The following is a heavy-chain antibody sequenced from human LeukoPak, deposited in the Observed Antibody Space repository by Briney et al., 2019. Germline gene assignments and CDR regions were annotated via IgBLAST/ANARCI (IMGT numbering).Heavy chain of an antibody. J-gene: IGHJ4*02. Sequence: GGALPLSCVVSGFSLSDYCMYWVRQPPAKGLEGVIRINTHRSTTNDAVSVKGRFTISRDNTKNTLCLRMSSLRAEDTAVYYCARGAVPDYGGEGTLVSLSS. CDR1: GFSLSDYC. D-gene: IGHD6-19*01. CDR2: INTHRSTT. V-gene: IGHV3-74*01. CDR3: ARGAVPDY.